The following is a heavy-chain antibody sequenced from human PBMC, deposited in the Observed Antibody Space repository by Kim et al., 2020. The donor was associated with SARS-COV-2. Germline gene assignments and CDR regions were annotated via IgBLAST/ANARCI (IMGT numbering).Heavy chain of an antibody. Sequence: SETLSLTCTVSGGSISSYYWSWIRQPPGKGLEWIGYIYYSGSTNYNPSLKSRVTISVDTSKNQFSLKLSSVTAADTAVYYCARTNTAMVYYYYYYYMDVWGKGTTVTVSS. J-gene: IGHJ6*03. CDR1: GGSISSYY. CDR2: IYYSGST. V-gene: IGHV4-59*01. CDR3: ARTNTAMVYYYYYYYMDV. D-gene: IGHD5-18*01.